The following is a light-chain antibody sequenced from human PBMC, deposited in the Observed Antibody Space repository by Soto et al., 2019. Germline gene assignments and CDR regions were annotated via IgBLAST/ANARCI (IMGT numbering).Light chain of an antibody. Sequence: QSALTQPASVSGSPGQSIAISCTGVRTDVADGYDYVSWYQQHPGQAPQLIIYDVSNRPSGVSNRFSGSKSGNTASLTISGRQAEDEADYYCSSYTSSSTPTVFGTGTKLTVL. CDR1: RTDVADGYDY. CDR3: SSYTSSSTPTV. V-gene: IGLV2-14*03. J-gene: IGLJ1*01. CDR2: DVS.